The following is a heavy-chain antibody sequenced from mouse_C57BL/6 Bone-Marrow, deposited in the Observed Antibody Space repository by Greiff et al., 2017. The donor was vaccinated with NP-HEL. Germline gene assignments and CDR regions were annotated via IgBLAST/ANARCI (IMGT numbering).Heavy chain of an antibody. D-gene: IGHD2-4*01. CDR3: ARRGIYYDYDWYFDV. Sequence: QVQLQQPGAELVKPGASVKLSCKASGYTFTSYWMHWVKQRPGQGLEWIGMIHPNSGSTNYNEKFKSKATLTVDKSSSTAYMQLSSLTSEDSAVYYCARRGIYYDYDWYFDVWGRGTTVTVSS. J-gene: IGHJ1*03. V-gene: IGHV1-64*01. CDR1: GYTFTSYW. CDR2: IHPNSGST.